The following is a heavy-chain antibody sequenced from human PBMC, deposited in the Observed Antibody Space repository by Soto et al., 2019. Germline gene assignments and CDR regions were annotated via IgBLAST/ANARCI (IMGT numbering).Heavy chain of an antibody. Sequence: QEQLVESGGGVGQPGTSLRLSCAASEFTFSSYSMHWVRQAPGKGLEWVSVISHDGSFTYYPASVKCRFTISRDNYKNTVYLEMKSLRTEETGPYYCARGGDSGYVDIFVWGHGTLVTVSS. V-gene: IGHV3-30*04. CDR1: EFTFSSYS. D-gene: IGHD5-12*01. CDR3: ARGGDSGYVDIFV. CDR2: ISHDGSFT. J-gene: IGHJ4*01.